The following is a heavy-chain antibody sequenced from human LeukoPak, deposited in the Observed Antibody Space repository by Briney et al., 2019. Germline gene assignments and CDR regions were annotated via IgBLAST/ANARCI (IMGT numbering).Heavy chain of an antibody. Sequence: GGSLRLSCAASGFTFSSYAMSWVRQAPGKGLEWVSAISGSGGSTYYADSVKGRFTIFRDNSKNTLYLQMNSLRAEDTAVYYCAKSDCSGGSCYGPYYGMDVWGQGTTVTVSS. CDR3: AKSDCSGGSCYGPYYGMDV. J-gene: IGHJ6*02. D-gene: IGHD2-15*01. CDR1: GFTFSSYA. V-gene: IGHV3-23*01. CDR2: ISGSGGST.